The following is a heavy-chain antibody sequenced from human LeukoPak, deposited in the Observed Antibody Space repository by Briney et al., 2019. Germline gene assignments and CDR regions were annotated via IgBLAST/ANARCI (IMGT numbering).Heavy chain of an antibody. J-gene: IGHJ4*02. CDR3: ARGHTAVTRHFDF. Sequence: GGSLRLSCAASGFILSDHYMDWVRQAPGKGLEWVSIISSGSSAIFSADALKGRFTISRDDAKNLLYLDMNSLRAEDTAVYYCARGHTAVTRHFDFWGQGTLVTVSS. CDR1: GFILSDHY. CDR2: ISSGSSAI. D-gene: IGHD4-17*01. V-gene: IGHV3-69-1*01.